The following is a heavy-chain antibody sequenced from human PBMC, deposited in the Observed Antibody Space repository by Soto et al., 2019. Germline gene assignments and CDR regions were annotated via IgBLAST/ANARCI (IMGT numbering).Heavy chain of an antibody. CDR2: VYATKDI. CDR3: AHGRSVGSTYFFEY. D-gene: IGHD3-10*01. V-gene: IGHV2-5*01. CDR1: GFSLTTGAVG. Sequence: QITLKESGPTLVKPTQTLTLTCTFSGFSLTTGAVGVGWIRQPPGKALEWLALVYATKDIRSIQSLKNRLTITKDTSKNQVVLTMTNMDPADTATYSCAHGRSVGSTYFFEYWGQGTLVTVSS. J-gene: IGHJ4*02.